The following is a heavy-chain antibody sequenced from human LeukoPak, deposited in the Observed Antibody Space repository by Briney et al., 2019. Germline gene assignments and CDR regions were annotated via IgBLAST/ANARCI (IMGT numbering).Heavy chain of an antibody. V-gene: IGHV3-48*01. CDR2: ISGSSSTL. J-gene: IGHJ6*03. CDR3: ARAQPYYYYMDV. Sequence: PGGSLRLSCAASGFSFSSNSMNWVRQAPGKGLEWVSYISGSSSTLYYADSVKGRFTISRDNAKNSLYLQMNSLRAEDTAVYYCARAQPYYYYMDVWGKGTTVTVSS. CDR1: GFSFSSNS.